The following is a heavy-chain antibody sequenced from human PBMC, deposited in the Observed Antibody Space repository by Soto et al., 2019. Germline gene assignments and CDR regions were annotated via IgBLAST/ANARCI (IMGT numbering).Heavy chain of an antibody. D-gene: IGHD3-10*02. V-gene: IGHV1-18*01. Sequence: QVKLVQSGVEVKNPGASVRVSCKASAYPFTSYGISWVRLAPGQGLEWMGWISVYNGNTNYAREFQGRVTLTTDTSTSTAYMELRSLRSDDTAVYYCARVFLSVLTYYYYGLDVWSQGTTVIVSS. J-gene: IGHJ6*02. CDR1: AYPFTSYG. CDR2: ISVYNGNT. CDR3: ARVFLSVLTYYYYGLDV.